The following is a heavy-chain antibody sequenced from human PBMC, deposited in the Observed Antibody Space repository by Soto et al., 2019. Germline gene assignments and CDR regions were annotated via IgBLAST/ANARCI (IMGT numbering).Heavy chain of an antibody. CDR3: ARVVPGAEAWFGP. CDR1: GYTFTSYG. Sequence: ASVKVSCKASGYTFTSYGISWVRQAPGQPLEWLGWISLYSDGTNYAQKFQGRVSMTTDTSTTTAYMELRSLRSDDTAVYYCARVVPGAEAWFGPWGQGTLVTVSS. CDR2: ISLYSDGT. V-gene: IGHV1-18*01. D-gene: IGHD2-2*01. J-gene: IGHJ5*02.